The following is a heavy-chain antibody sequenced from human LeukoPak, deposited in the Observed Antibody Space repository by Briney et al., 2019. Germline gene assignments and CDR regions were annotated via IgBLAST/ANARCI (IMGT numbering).Heavy chain of an antibody. D-gene: IGHD3-3*01. CDR2: IYHSGST. CDR3: ARSGGLWSGYYTFDY. Sequence: KPSETLSLTCTVSGGSISSSSYSWSWIRQPPGKGLEWIGYIYHSGSTYYNPSLKSRVTISVDRSKNQFSLKLSSVTAADTAVYYCARSGGLWSGYYTFDYWGQGTLVTVSS. V-gene: IGHV4-30-2*01. J-gene: IGHJ4*02. CDR1: GGSISSSSYS.